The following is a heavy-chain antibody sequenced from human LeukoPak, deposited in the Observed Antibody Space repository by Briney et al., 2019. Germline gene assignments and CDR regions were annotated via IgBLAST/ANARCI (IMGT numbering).Heavy chain of an antibody. CDR2: IYTSGST. V-gene: IGHV4-4*09. CDR1: GGSISSYY. D-gene: IGHD3-10*01. Sequence: SSETLSLTCTFSGGSISSYYWSWIRQPPGKGLEWIGYIYTSGSTNYNHSLRSRVPISVDTSKNQSSLMLSSGPAADTAVYYCARHGTARGSGFWFDPWGQGTLVTVS. J-gene: IGHJ5*02. CDR3: ARHGTARGSGFWFDP.